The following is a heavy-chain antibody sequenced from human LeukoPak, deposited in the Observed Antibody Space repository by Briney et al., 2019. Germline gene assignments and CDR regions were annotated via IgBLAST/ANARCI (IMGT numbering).Heavy chain of an antibody. Sequence: GGSLRLSCAASGFTFSSYSMNWVRQAPGKGLEWVSSISSSSSYIYYADSAKGRFTISRDNAKNSLYLQMNSLRAEDTAVYYCARINDILTGFDYWGQGTLVTVSS. V-gene: IGHV3-21*01. D-gene: IGHD3-9*01. CDR1: GFTFSSYS. CDR3: ARINDILTGFDY. J-gene: IGHJ4*02. CDR2: ISSSSSYI.